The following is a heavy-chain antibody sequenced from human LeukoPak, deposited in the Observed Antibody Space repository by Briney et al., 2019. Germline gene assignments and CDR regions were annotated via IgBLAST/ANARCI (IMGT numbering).Heavy chain of an antibody. CDR2: INPGDSDT. V-gene: IGHV5-51*01. CDR1: GYTFISYW. CDR3: ARGEVYFDY. J-gene: IGHJ4*02. Sequence: GESVKISCKVSGYTFISYWIGWVRQMPGRGLEWMGIINPGDSDTRYSPSFQGQVTISVDKSISTAYLQWSSLKASDTAMYYCARGEVYFDYWGQGTLVTVSS.